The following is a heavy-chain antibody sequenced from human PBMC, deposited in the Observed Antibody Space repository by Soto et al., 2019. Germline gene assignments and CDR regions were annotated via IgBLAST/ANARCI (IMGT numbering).Heavy chain of an antibody. CDR1: GDSISSRNYY. D-gene: IGHD1-1*01. CDR3: ASPNVVVP. Sequence: SETLSLTCTVSGDSISSRNYYWGWSRQPPGKGLEWIGSVSYSGSTYSNPSLKSRVTMSVGMSKNQFSLKLSSVTSADTAVYYCASPNVVVPWGQGPLVTV. CDR2: VSYSGST. V-gene: IGHV4-39*01. J-gene: IGHJ5*02.